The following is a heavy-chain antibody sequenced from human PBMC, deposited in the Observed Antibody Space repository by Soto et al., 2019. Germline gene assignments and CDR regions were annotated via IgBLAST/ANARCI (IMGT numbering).Heavy chain of an antibody. CDR1: GGTLSTYT. CDR3: AGDPDSHYNDSHASSYP. D-gene: IGHD3-22*01. CDR2: IIPIIGII. V-gene: IGHV1-69*04. J-gene: IGHJ5*02. Sequence: SVKVSCKASGGTLSTYTITWVRQAPGQGLEWMGRIIPIIGIINYAQKFQGRVTITADKFTGTAYMELTRLRSDDTAVYYCAGDPDSHYNDSHASSYPWGQGTLVTVSS.